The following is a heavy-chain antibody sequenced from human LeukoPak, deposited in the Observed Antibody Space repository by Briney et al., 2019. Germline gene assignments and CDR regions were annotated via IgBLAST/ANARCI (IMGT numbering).Heavy chain of an antibody. CDR2: ISYDGSNK. J-gene: IGHJ3*02. D-gene: IGHD3-22*01. V-gene: IGHV3-30*12. CDR3: ARDPGDSSVWGPRGDAFDI. CDR1: GFTFSSYG. Sequence: GGSLRLSCAASGFTFSSYGMHWVRQAPGKGLEWVAVISYDGSNKYYADSVKGRFTISRDNAKNTLYLQMNSLRAEDTAVYYCARDPGDSSVWGPRGDAFDIWGQGTMVTVSS.